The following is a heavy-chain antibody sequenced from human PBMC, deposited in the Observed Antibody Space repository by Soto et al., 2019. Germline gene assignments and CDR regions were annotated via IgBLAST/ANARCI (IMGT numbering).Heavy chain of an antibody. V-gene: IGHV3-66*01. Sequence: PGGSLRLSCAASGFTVSSNYMSWVRQAPGKGLEWVSVIYSGGSTYYADSVKGRFTISRDNSKNTLYLQMNSLRAEDTAVYYCARSGIVATIGSLDPWGQGTLFTVSS. CDR2: IYSGGST. CDR3: ARSGIVATIGSLDP. CDR1: GFTVSSNY. J-gene: IGHJ5*02. D-gene: IGHD5-12*01.